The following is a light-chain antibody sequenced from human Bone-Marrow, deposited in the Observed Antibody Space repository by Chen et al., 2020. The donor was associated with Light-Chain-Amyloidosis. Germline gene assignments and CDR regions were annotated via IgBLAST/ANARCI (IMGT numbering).Light chain of an antibody. CDR1: RAIGNY. V-gene: IGKV1-39*01. Sequence: DIQLTQSPSSLSASVGDKVTVTCRASRAIGNYLNWYQQKAGSAPKLLIFSSSTLQSGVPSRFSGSSSGTDFTLTINSLQPEDFASYFCQQYYGPPFPFGPGTKVDIK. CDR2: SSS. CDR3: QQYYGPPFP. J-gene: IGKJ3*01.